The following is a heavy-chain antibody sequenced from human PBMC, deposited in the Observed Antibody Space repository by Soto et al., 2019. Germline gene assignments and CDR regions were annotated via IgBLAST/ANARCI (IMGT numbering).Heavy chain of an antibody. CDR2: IAWNSDII. CDR1: GFSFEDYA. D-gene: IGHD3-10*01. V-gene: IGHV3-9*01. Sequence: EVQLVESGGGLVQPGRSLRLSCAASGFSFEDYAMHWVRQAPGKGLEWVSGIAWNSDIIGYADSVKGRFTISRDNGKNSLYLEMNRLRPEDTALYYCAKDPYGSAIYGMGVWGQGTTGTVSS. J-gene: IGHJ6*02. CDR3: AKDPYGSAIYGMGV.